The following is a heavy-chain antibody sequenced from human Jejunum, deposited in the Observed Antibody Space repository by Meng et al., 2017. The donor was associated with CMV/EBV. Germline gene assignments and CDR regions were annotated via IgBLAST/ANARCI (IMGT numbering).Heavy chain of an antibody. D-gene: IGHD6-13*01. J-gene: IGHJ4*02. CDR2: IKSETDGGTT. V-gene: IGHV3-15*01. Sequence: FTFSNAWMSWVRQAPGKGLEWVGRIKSETDGGTTDYAAPVKGRFTISRDDSKNTLYLQMNSLRTEDTAVYYCTLQSGTYSSSWSVDYWGQGALVTVSS. CDR3: TLQSGTYSSSWSVDY. CDR1: FTFSNAW.